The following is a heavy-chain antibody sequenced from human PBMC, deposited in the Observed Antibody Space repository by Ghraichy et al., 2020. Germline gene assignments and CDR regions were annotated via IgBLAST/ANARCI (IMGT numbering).Heavy chain of an antibody. CDR3: ARDHGDIVLMVYGPSHDGHYYGMDV. J-gene: IGHJ6*02. CDR1: GGSISSGSYY. Sequence: SETLSLTCTVSGGSISSGSYYWSWIRQPVGKGLEWIGRIYTSGSTNYNPSLKSRVTISVDTSKNQFSLKLSSVTAADTAVYYCARDHGDIVLMVYGPSHDGHYYGMDVWGQGTTVTVSS. V-gene: IGHV4-61*02. CDR2: IYTSGST. D-gene: IGHD2-8*01.